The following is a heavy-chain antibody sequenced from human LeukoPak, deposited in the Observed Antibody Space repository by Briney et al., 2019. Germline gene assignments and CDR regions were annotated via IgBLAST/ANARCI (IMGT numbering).Heavy chain of an antibody. CDR1: GFTFISYA. V-gene: IGHV3-23*01. J-gene: IGHJ4*02. Sequence: PGGSLRVSCAASGFTFISYAMSWVRQARGKGLERVSAISGSGGSTYYADSVKGRFTISRDNSKNTLYLQMNSLRAEDTAVYYCNVVPAAIDDYWGQGTLVTVSS. D-gene: IGHD2-2*02. CDR3: NVVPAAIDDY. CDR2: ISGSGGST.